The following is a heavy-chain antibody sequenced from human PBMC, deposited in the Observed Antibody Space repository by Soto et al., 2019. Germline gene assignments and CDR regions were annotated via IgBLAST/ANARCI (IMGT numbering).Heavy chain of an antibody. D-gene: IGHD2-15*01. J-gene: IGHJ4*02. V-gene: IGHV3-23*01. CDR1: GFTFGNYD. CDR2: ISGYGDST. CDR3: TKDGCSGGDCYFNFDH. Sequence: GGSLRLSCAASGFTFGNYDMSRVRQAPGKGLEWVSGISGYGDSTNYADSVKGRFTISRDNSKNTLYLQMNSLSGEDTAIYYCTKDGCSGGDCYFNFDHWGRGTLVTVYS.